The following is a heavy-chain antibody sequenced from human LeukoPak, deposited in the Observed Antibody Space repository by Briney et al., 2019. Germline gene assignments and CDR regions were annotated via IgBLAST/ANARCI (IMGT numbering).Heavy chain of an antibody. Sequence: GGSLRLTCAASGFTFSSSWMHWVRQAPGKGLVWVSHINSDGSNTKYADSVKGRFTISRDNAKNTLSLQMNSLRAEDTAVYYCARGSPLGGNWGQGTLVTVSS. CDR2: INSDGSNT. V-gene: IGHV3-74*03. J-gene: IGHJ4*02. CDR1: GFTFSSSW. CDR3: ARGSPLGGN.